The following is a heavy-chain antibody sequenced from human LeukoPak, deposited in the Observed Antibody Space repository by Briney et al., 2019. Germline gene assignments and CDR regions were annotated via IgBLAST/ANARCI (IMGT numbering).Heavy chain of an antibody. D-gene: IGHD5-12*01. CDR3: AGEDDSGYDWFDP. CDR1: GDSINSYY. V-gene: IGHV4-59*01. Sequence: PSETLSLTCTVSGDSINSYYWSWIRQPPGKGLEWIGYIYYRGSTSYNPSLKSRVTISVDTSKNHFSLKLTSVTAADTAVYYCAGEDDSGYDWFDPWGQGTLVTVSS. CDR2: IYYRGST. J-gene: IGHJ5*02.